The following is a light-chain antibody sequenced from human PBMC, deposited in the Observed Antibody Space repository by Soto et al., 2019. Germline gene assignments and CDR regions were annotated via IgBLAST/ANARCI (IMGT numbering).Light chain of an antibody. J-gene: IGKJ1*01. CDR3: QQRSNWHCR. CDR1: QSVSSY. V-gene: IGKV3-11*01. Sequence: EIVLTHSPATLSLSPGERATLSCRASQSVSSYLAWYQQKPGQAPRLLIYDASNRATGIPARFSGSGSGTYFTLTISSLEPEDFAVYHCQQRSNWHCRLGQGAKVDIK. CDR2: DAS.